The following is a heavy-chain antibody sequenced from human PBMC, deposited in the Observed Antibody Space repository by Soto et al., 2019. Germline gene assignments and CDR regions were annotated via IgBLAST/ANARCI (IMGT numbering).Heavy chain of an antibody. CDR2: ISNTGETI. D-gene: IGHD3-3*01. V-gene: IGHV3-48*02. J-gene: IGHJ5*02. Sequence: GSLRLSCSASGFNFKNFGMNWVRQAPGRGLEWISYISNTGETIKYADSVKGRFTISRDNARNSLSLQMNSLRDEDTAVYFCARFPGTSGYYFFDHWGLGTLVTVSS. CDR3: ARFPGTSGYYFFDH. CDR1: GFNFKNFG.